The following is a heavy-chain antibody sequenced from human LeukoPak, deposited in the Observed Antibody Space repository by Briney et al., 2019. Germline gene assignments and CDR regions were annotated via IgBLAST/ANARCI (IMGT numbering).Heavy chain of an antibody. CDR3: AKGRYCSGGSCYPHFDY. CDR1: GFTFSSYG. V-gene: IGHV3-33*06. J-gene: IGHJ4*02. D-gene: IGHD2-15*01. Sequence: PGGSLRLSCAASGFTFSSYGMHWVRQAPGKGLEWVAVIWYDGSNKYYADSVKGRFTISRDNSKNTLYLQMNSLRAEDTAVYYCAKGRYCSGGSCYPHFDYWGQGTLVTVSS. CDR2: IWYDGSNK.